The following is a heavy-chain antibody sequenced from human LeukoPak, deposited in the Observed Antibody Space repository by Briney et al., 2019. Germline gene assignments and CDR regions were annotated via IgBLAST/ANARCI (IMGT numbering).Heavy chain of an antibody. J-gene: IGHJ4*02. V-gene: IGHV4-39*01. CDR1: GGSISSSGYY. CDR3: ARQVGTWLQLPN. D-gene: IGHD5-24*01. Sequence: SETLSLTCPVSGGSISSSGYYWVWIRQPPGKGLEWIASIYYSGSTYYNPSLKSRVTISVDTSKNQFSLKLSSVTAADTAVYYCARQVGTWLQLPNWGQGTLVTVSS. CDR2: IYYSGST.